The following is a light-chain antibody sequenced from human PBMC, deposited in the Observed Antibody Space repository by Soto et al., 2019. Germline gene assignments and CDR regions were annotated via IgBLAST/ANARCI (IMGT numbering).Light chain of an antibody. J-gene: IGKJ2*01. Sequence: EIVLTQSPGTLSLSPGERATLSCRASQSVSSSYLAWYQHKPGQAPRLLIYGASSRATGIPDRFSGSGSGTDVTLTISRLEPEDFAVYYCQQYGISPHTFGQGTKLEIK. CDR3: QQYGISPHT. CDR1: QSVSSSY. V-gene: IGKV3-20*01. CDR2: GAS.